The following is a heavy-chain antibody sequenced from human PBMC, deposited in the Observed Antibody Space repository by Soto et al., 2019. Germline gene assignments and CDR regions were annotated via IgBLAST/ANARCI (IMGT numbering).Heavy chain of an antibody. J-gene: IGHJ6*02. CDR2: IYHSGST. CDR3: AREVDFYDFWSGYRVYYGMDV. Sequence: SETLSLTCAVSGGSISSSNWWSWVRQPPGKGLEWIGEIYHSGSTNYNPSLKSRVTISVDKSKNQFSLKLSSVTAADTAVYYCAREVDFYDFWSGYRVYYGMDVWGQGTTVTV. V-gene: IGHV4-4*02. D-gene: IGHD3-3*01. CDR1: GGSISSSNW.